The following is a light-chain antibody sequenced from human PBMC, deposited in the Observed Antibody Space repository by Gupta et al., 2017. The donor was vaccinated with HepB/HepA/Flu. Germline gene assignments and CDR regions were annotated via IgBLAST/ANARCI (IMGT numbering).Light chain of an antibody. CDR2: DVT. CDR3: SSFTSSHTKL. CDR1: SSDIGYYNY. Sequence: QSSLTPPASVSGAPGPSPTLSCIGTSSDIGYYNYLSWYQHLPGNAPKLMIYDVTYRPSGVSNRFSGSKSGNTASLTISGLQAEDEADYYCSSFTSSHTKLFGGGTKVTVL. J-gene: IGLJ3*02. V-gene: IGLV2-14*03.